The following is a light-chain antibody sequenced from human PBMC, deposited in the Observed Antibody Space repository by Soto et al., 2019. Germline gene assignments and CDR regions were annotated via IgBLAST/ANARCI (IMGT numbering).Light chain of an antibody. CDR3: HQRSNLPPWT. CDR1: HTINNN. V-gene: IGKV3-11*01. CDR2: GAS. Sequence: IVFTQSPCTLSLSTGERATLSCRASHTINNNVAWYQLKDGQVPRLLIYGASTRATDIPARFSGSGSGTDFTLTISSLEPEDFAVYYCHQRSNLPPWTSGQGAMVDI. J-gene: IGKJ1*01.